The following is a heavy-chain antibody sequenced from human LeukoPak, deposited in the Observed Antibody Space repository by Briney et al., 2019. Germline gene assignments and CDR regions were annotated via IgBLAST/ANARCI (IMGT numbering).Heavy chain of an antibody. J-gene: IGHJ4*02. CDR1: GFTFSSYG. V-gene: IGHV3-30*02. D-gene: IGHD3-3*01. Sequence: GGSLRLSCAASGFTFSSYGVHWVRQAPGKGLEWVAFIRYDGSNKYYADSVKGRFTISRDNSKNTPYLQMNSLRAEDTAVYYCARSSRYFGSEGHDYWGQGTLVTVSS. CDR2: IRYDGSNK. CDR3: ARSSRYFGSEGHDY.